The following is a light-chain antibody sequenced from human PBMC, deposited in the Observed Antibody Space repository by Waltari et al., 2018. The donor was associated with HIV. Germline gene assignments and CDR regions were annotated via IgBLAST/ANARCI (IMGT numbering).Light chain of an antibody. CDR2: DVS. J-gene: IGLJ3*02. Sequence: QSALTQPASVSGSPGQSITISCPGTSSDVGGYNYVSWYQQHPGKAPKLMIYDVSNRPSGVSNHFSGSKSGNTASLTISGLQAEDEADYYCSSYTSSSTLEVFGGGTKLTVL. CDR1: SSDVGGYNY. V-gene: IGLV2-14*03. CDR3: SSYTSSSTLEV.